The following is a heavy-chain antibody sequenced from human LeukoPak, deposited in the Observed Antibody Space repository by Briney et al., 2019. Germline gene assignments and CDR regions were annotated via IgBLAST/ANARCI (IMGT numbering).Heavy chain of an antibody. V-gene: IGHV1-46*01. CDR3: ARGPPTGSYYYYYMDV. Sequence: ASVKVSCKASGYTITSYYMHWVRQAPGQGLEWMGIINPSGGSTSYAQKYQGRVTMTRDMSTSTVYMELSSLRSEDTAVYFCARGPPTGSYYYYYMDVCGKGTTVTVSS. CDR2: INPSGGST. D-gene: IGHD4-17*01. J-gene: IGHJ6*03. CDR1: GYTITSYY.